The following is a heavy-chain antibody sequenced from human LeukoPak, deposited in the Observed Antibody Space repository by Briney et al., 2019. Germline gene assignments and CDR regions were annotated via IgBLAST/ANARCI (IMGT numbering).Heavy chain of an antibody. CDR3: AKNLRLARYSSSWYSFDY. V-gene: IGHV3-30*02. D-gene: IGHD6-13*01. CDR1: GFTFSSYG. J-gene: IGHJ4*02. Sequence: GGSLRLSCAASGFTFSSYGMHWVRQAPGKGLEWVAFIRYDGSNKYYADSVKGRFTISRGNSKNTLYPQMNSLRAEDTAVYYCAKNLRLARYSSSWYSFDYWGQGTLVTVSS. CDR2: IRYDGSNK.